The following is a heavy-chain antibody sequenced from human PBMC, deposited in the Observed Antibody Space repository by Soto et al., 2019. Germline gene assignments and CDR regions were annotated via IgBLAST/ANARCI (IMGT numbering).Heavy chain of an antibody. Sequence: GGSLRLSCAASGFTFSSYAMHWVRQAPGKGLEWVAVISYDGSNKYYADSVKGRFTISRDNSKNTLYLQMNSLRAEDTAVYYCARERKDIVVVVAATYFDYWGQGTLVTVSS. J-gene: IGHJ4*02. CDR3: ARERKDIVVVVAATYFDY. D-gene: IGHD2-15*01. CDR2: ISYDGSNK. CDR1: GFTFSSYA. V-gene: IGHV3-30-3*01.